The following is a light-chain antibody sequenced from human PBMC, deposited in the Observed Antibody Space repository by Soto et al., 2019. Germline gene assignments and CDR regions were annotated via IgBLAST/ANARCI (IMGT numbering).Light chain of an antibody. Sequence: DIQMTQSPSTLCASAGDRVTIAGRRSQSISGWLVWYQQKPGKAPKLLIYDASTLESGVPSRFSGSGFGTEFSLTISRLQPADSPTHSCKQSSPYPGTFRQGTQLDIK. CDR2: DAS. J-gene: IGKJ1*01. CDR1: QSISGW. V-gene: IGKV1-5*01. CDR3: KQSSPYPGT.